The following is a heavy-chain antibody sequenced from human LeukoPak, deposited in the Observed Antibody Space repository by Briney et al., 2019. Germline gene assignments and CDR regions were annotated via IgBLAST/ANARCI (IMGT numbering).Heavy chain of an antibody. CDR3: ARSRQASGLFSS. V-gene: IGHV4-30-2*01. D-gene: IGHD3-10*01. CDR2: IYDRGPA. J-gene: IGHJ5*02. CDR1: GYAIISGGFS. Sequence: SETLSLTCTVSGYAIISGGFSWYWIRQPPGKGLEWIGCIYDRGPAHYNPSLKSRFTISVDRPKNQFFLNVTSLTAADTAVYYCARSRQASGLFSSWGQGTLVVVSS.